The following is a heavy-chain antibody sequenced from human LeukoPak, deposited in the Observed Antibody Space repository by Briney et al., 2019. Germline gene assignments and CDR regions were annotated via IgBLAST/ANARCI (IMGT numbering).Heavy chain of an antibody. D-gene: IGHD6-19*01. V-gene: IGHV3-9*01. CDR1: GFTFDDYA. J-gene: IGHJ6*03. CDR2: ISWNSGSI. Sequence: GGSLRLSCAASGFTFDDYAMHWVRQAPGKGLEWVSGISWNSGSIGYADSVKGRFTISRDNAKNSLYLQMNSLRAEDTALYYCAKTPAVAGYYMDVWGKGTTVTISS. CDR3: AKTPAVAGYYMDV.